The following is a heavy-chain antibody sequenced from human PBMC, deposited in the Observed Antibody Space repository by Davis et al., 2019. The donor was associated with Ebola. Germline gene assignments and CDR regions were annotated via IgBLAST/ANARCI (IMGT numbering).Heavy chain of an antibody. D-gene: IGHD4-11*01. CDR3: AKRSDYRSFDY. J-gene: IGHJ4*02. V-gene: IGHV3-30*02. Sequence: GGSLRLSCAASGFTFRNFGMDWVRQAPGKGLEWVAFIRYDGSNRHYADFVKGRFTISRDNSENTLYLQMNSLRGEDTAVYYCAKRSDYRSFDYWGQGTLVTVSS. CDR2: IRYDGSNR. CDR1: GFTFRNFG.